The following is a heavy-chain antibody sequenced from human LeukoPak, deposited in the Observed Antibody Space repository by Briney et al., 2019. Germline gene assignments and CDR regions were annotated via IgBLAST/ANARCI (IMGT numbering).Heavy chain of an antibody. D-gene: IGHD4-17*01. CDR3: AKDIGYGDYVYAFDI. J-gene: IGHJ3*02. CDR1: GFTFDDYA. CDR2: ISWNSGSI. Sequence: PGGSLRLSCAASGFTFDDYAMHWVRQAPGKGLEWVSGISWNSGSIGYADSVKGRFTISRDNAKNSLYLQMNSLRAEDMALYYCAKDIGYGDYVYAFDIWGQGTMVTVSS. V-gene: IGHV3-9*03.